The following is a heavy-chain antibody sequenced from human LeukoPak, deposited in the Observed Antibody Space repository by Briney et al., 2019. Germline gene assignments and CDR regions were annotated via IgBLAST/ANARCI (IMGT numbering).Heavy chain of an antibody. D-gene: IGHD2-21*02. CDR1: GYTFTSYD. Sequence: ASVKVSCKASGYTFTSYDINWVRQATGQGLEWMGWMNPNSGNTGYAQKFQGRVTMTRNTSISTAYMELSSLRSEDTAVYYCARGHAEVVVTDYWGRGTLVTVSS. J-gene: IGHJ4*02. CDR3: ARGHAEVVVTDY. CDR2: MNPNSGNT. V-gene: IGHV1-8*01.